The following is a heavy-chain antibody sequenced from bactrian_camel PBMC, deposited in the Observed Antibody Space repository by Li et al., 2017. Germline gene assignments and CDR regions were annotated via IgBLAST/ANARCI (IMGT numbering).Heavy chain of an antibody. J-gene: IGHJ6*01. CDR1: GHTDSIDSLIT. CDR3: TVRRGGYCPRSPRAPDFGY. V-gene: IGHV3S40*01. D-gene: IGHD2*01. CDR2: IYSGSGLT. Sequence: DVQLVESGGDSVQAGGTLRLSCVASGHTDSIDSLITMGWLRQAPGKEREGIAVIYSGSGLTGYDDSVKGRFTISQDNAKNTVYLQMNSLKPEDTAMYYCTVRRGGYCPRSPRAPDFGYWGQGTQVTVS.